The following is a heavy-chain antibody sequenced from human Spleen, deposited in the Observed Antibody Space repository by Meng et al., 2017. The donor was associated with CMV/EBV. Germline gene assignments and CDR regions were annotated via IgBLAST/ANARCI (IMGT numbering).Heavy chain of an antibody. Sequence: SVKVSCKASGGTFSSYAISWVRQAPGQGLEWMGGIIPIFGTANYAQKLQGRVTMTTDTSTSTAYMELRSLRSDDTAVYYCARGGRLVVVAAKDYWGQGTLVTVSS. V-gene: IGHV1-69*05. CDR1: GGTFSSYA. D-gene: IGHD2-15*01. CDR3: ARGGRLVVVAAKDY. CDR2: IIPIFGTA. J-gene: IGHJ4*02.